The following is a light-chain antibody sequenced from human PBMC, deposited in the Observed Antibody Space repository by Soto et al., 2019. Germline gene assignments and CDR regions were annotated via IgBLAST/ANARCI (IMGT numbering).Light chain of an antibody. Sequence: DIQMTQSPSPLSASVVDRVTITFRASESISNYLNWYQQKPGKVPKLLIYAASTLQSGVPSRFSGSGSGTDFTLTISSLQPEDVATYYCQKYNRAPETFGQGTKVDIK. CDR1: ESISNY. CDR3: QKYNRAPET. CDR2: AAS. V-gene: IGKV1-27*01. J-gene: IGKJ1*01.